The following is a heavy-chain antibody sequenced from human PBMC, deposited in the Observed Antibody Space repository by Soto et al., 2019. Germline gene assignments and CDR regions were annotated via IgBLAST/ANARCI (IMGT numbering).Heavy chain of an antibody. CDR1: GFTFSSYA. CDR3: ARGSGGYSLDV. D-gene: IGHD5-18*01. V-gene: IGHV3-30-3*01. Sequence: QVQLVESGGGVVQPGRSLRLSCAASGFTFSSYAMHWIRQAPGKGLEWVAVISYDGSNKYYADSVKGRFTISRDNSKNTPYLQMDSLSAEDTAVYYCARGSGGYSLDVGGQGTTVTVSS. CDR2: ISYDGSNK. J-gene: IGHJ6*02.